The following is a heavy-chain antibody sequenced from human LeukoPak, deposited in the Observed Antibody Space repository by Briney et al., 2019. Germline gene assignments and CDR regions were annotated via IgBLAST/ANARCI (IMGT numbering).Heavy chain of an antibody. V-gene: IGHV4-61*02. CDR3: ARVRGVRGEWLEQYYYYYMDV. D-gene: IGHD3-10*01. CDR1: GDSISSGSYY. J-gene: IGHJ6*03. CDR2: IYTSGST. Sequence: PSQTLSLTCTVSGDSISSGSYYWSWIRQPAGKGLEWIGRIYTSGSTNYNPSLKSRVTISVDTSKNQFSLKLSSVTAADTAVYYCARVRGVRGEWLEQYYYYYMDVWGKGTTVTVSS.